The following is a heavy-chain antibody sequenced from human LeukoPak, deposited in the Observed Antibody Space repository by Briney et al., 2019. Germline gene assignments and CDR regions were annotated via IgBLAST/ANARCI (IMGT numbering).Heavy chain of an antibody. D-gene: IGHD3-22*01. V-gene: IGHV3-30-3*01. CDR1: GFTFSSYA. CDR3: ARELGDYYDSSGYYGPYYYYGMDV. Sequence: GGSLRLSCAASGFTFSSYAMHWVRQAPGKGLEWVAVISYDGSNKYYADSVKGRFTISRDNSKNTLYLQMNSLRAEDTAVYYCARELGDYYDSSGYYGPYYYYGMDVWGQGTTVTVSS. J-gene: IGHJ6*02. CDR2: ISYDGSNK.